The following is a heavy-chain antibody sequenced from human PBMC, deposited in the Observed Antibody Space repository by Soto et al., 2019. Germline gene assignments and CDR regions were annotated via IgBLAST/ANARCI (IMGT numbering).Heavy chain of an antibody. CDR1: GDTFTTYD. Sequence: ASVKVSFKASGDTFTTYDINWVRQATGHGLEWMGWINPNSGNIGYAQRFQGRITMTRDTAIRTAYMEVSSLRSDDTAVYYCARGRASGSYYLLDYWGQGTLVTVSS. CDR3: ARGRASGSYYLLDY. CDR2: INPNSGNI. D-gene: IGHD3-10*01. J-gene: IGHJ4*02. V-gene: IGHV1-8*01.